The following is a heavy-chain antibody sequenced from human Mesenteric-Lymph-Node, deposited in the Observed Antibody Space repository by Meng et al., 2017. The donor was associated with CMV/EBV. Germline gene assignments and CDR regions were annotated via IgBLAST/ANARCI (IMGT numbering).Heavy chain of an antibody. V-gene: IGHV1-8*03. D-gene: IGHD2-2*02. CDR1: GYTFTSYD. CDR3: ARGRYCSSTSCYRPDHYYYYYGMDV. CDR2: MKPNSGYT. Sequence: ASVKVSCKASGYTFTSYDVNWVRQAAGQGLEWMGWMKPNSGYTGYAQKFQGRVTLTRNTSIGTAYMELSSLRSEDTAVYYCARGRYCSSTSCYRPDHYYYYYGMDVWGQGTTVTV. J-gene: IGHJ6*02.